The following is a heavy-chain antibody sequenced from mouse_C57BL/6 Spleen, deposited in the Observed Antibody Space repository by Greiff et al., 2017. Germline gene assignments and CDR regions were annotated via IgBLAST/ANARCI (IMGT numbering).Heavy chain of an antibody. J-gene: IGHJ2*01. CDR3: ARDGSSLDY. CDR1: GFTFSDYY. V-gene: IGHV5-16*01. D-gene: IGHD1-1*01. CDR2: INYDGSST. Sequence: VMLVESEGGLVQPGSSMKLSCTASGFTFSDYYMAWVRQVPEKGLEWVANINYDGSSTYYLDSLKSRFIISRDNAKNILYLQMSSLKSEDTATYYCARDGSSLDYWGQGTTLTVSS.